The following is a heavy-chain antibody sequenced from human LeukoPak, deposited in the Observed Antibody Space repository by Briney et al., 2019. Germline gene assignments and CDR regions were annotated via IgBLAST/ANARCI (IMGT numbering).Heavy chain of an antibody. V-gene: IGHV4-59*12. J-gene: IGHJ4*02. CDR2: IYYSGST. D-gene: IGHD5-18*01. CDR1: GGSISSYY. Sequence: SSETLSLTCTVSGGSISSYYWSWIRQPPGKGLEWIGYIYYSGSTNYNPSLKSRVTISVDTSKNQFSLKLSSVTAADTAVYYCAVYSYGYRLAYWGQGTLVTVPS. CDR3: AVYSYGYRLAY.